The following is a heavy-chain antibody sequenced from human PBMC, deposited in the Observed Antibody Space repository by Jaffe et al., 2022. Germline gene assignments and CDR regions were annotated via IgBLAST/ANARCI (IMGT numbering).Heavy chain of an antibody. D-gene: IGHD1-1*01. CDR2: IYTSGST. Sequence: QVQLQESGPGLVKPSQTLSLTCTVSGGSISSGSYYWSWIRQPAGKGLEWIGRIYTSGSTNYNPSLKSRVTISVDTSKNQFSLKLSSVTAADTAVYYCAREGDGYWLERRPYDAFDIWGQGTMVTVSS. V-gene: IGHV4-61*02. CDR3: AREGDGYWLERRPYDAFDI. CDR1: GGSISSGSYY. J-gene: IGHJ3*02.